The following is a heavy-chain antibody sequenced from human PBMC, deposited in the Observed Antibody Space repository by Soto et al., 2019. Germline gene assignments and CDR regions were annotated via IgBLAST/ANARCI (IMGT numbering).Heavy chain of an antibody. Sequence: PSETLSLTCAVYGGSFSCYYWSWIRQPPGKGLEWIGEINHSGSTNYNPSLKSRVTISVDTSKNQFSLKLSSVTAADTAVYYCARRSLYNWFDPWGQGTLVTVSS. CDR1: GGSFSCYY. CDR2: INHSGST. CDR3: ARRSLYNWFDP. V-gene: IGHV4-34*01. J-gene: IGHJ5*02.